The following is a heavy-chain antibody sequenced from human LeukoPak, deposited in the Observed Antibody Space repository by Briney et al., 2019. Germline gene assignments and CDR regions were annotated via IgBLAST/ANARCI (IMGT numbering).Heavy chain of an antibody. CDR2: ISGSGGST. D-gene: IGHD6-19*01. V-gene: IGHV3-23*01. Sequence: GGSLRLSCAASGFTFSSYAMSWVRQAPGKGLEWVSAISGSGGSTYYADSVKGRFTISRDNSKNTLYLQMNSLRAEDTAVYYCTTDIWTAVARDYWGQGTLVIVSS. CDR3: TTDIWTAVARDY. J-gene: IGHJ4*02. CDR1: GFTFSSYA.